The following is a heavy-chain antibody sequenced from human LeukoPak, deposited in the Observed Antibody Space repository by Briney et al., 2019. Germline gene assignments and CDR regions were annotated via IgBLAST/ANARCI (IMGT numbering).Heavy chain of an antibody. CDR1: GGSISSYY. V-gene: IGHV4-59*01. CDR3: ARDLGALGAFDI. D-gene: IGHD1-26*01. J-gene: IGHJ3*02. CDR2: IYYSGST. Sequence: SETLSLTCTVSGGSISSYYWSWIRQPPGKGLEWIGYIYYSGSTKYNPSLKSRVTISVDTSKNQFSLKLSSVTAADTAVYYCARDLGALGAFDIWGQGTMVTVSS.